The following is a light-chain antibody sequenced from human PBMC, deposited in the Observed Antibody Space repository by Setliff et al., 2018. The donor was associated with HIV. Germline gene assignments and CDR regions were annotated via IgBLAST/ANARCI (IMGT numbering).Light chain of an antibody. CDR2: ENK. CDR1: SGSIASDF. Sequence: NFMLTQPHSVSESPGKTVTISCIRSSGSIASDFVQWFQQRPGSAPTTLIYENKERPSGVPDRFSGSIDTSSNSASLAISGLKTEDEADYYCQSYDGDIRGVFGGGTKVTVL. V-gene: IGLV6-57*03. CDR3: QSYDGDIRGV. J-gene: IGLJ3*02.